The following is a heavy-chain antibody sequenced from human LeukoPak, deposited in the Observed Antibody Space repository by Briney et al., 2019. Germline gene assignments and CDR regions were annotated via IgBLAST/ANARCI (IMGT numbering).Heavy chain of an antibody. CDR2: IKQDGSEK. Sequence: GGSLRLSRAASGFTFSSYWMSWVRQAPGKGLEWVANIKQDGSEKYYVDSVKGRFTISRDNAKNSLYLQMNSLRAGDTAVYYCARDDCSSISCYHNWFDPWGQGTLVTVSS. CDR1: GFTFSSYW. CDR3: ARDDCSSISCYHNWFDP. V-gene: IGHV3-7*01. D-gene: IGHD2-2*01. J-gene: IGHJ5*02.